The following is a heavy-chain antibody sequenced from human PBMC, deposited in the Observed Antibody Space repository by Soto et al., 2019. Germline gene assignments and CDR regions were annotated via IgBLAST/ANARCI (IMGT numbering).Heavy chain of an antibody. CDR3: ARGPPFGY. J-gene: IGHJ4*02. Sequence: SETLSLTCGVSGDSISNSRFYWAWIRQPPGKGLEWIGYIYHSGSTYYNPSLKSRVTISVDRSKNQFSLKLSSVTAADTAVYCCARGPPFGYWGQGTLVTVSS. CDR2: IYHSGST. D-gene: IGHD3-10*01. V-gene: IGHV4-30-2*01. CDR1: GDSISNSRFY.